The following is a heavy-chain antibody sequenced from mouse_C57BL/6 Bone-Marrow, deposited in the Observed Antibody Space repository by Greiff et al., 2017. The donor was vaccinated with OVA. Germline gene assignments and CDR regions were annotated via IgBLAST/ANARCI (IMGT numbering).Heavy chain of an antibody. D-gene: IGHD1-1*01. CDR1: GYTFTSYW. CDR3: ARWPYYYVSSFYAMDY. V-gene: IGHV1-52*01. J-gene: IGHJ4*01. CDR2: IDPSDSDT. Sequence: QVQLKESGAELVRPGSSVKLSCKASGYTFTSYWMHWVKQRPIQGLEWIGNIDPSDSDTHYNQKFKDKATLTVDKSSSTAYMQLSSLTSEDSAVYYCARWPYYYVSSFYAMDYWGQGTSVTFSS.